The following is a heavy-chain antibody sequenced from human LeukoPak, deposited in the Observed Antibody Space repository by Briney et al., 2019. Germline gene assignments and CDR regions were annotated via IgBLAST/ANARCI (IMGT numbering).Heavy chain of an antibody. V-gene: IGHV3-33*01. CDR1: GFTFSSYG. CDR2: IWYDGSNK. D-gene: IGHD3-3*01. Sequence: GGSLRLSCAASGFTFSSYGMHWVRQAPGKGLEWVAVIWYDGSNKYYADSVKGRFTISRDNSKNTLYLQMNSLRAEDTAVYYCARDKVHFLLGYFYYFDYWGQGTLVTVSS. CDR3: ARDKVHFLLGYFYYFDY. J-gene: IGHJ4*02.